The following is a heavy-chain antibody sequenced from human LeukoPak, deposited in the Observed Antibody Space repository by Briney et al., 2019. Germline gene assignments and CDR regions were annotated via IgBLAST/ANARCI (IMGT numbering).Heavy chain of an antibody. Sequence: SSETLSLTCTVSGDSIRTSGYYWTGIRQHPGKDLEWIGYIYYSGRTYYSPSLKSRVTIPVHTSENQFSLELSSVTAADTAVYYCARGSAAGWHAFDIWGQGTMVTVSS. CDR2: IYYSGRT. V-gene: IGHV4-31*03. CDR1: GDSIRTSGYY. CDR3: ARGSAAGWHAFDI. J-gene: IGHJ3*02. D-gene: IGHD5-24*01.